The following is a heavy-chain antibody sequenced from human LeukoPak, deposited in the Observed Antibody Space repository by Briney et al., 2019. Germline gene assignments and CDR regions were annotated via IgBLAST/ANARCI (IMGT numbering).Heavy chain of an antibody. CDR2: INPNSGGK. CDR1: GYTFTAFH. V-gene: IGHV1-2*02. CDR3: ARRLGSSFRSGFDY. Sequence: ASVKVSCKASGYTFTAFHIHWVRQAPGQGLEWMGWINPNSGGKNSAQKFQGRVTMTRDTSISTVYMELTKLRSDDTAVYYCARRLGSSFRSGFDYWGQGTLVTVSS. J-gene: IGHJ4*02. D-gene: IGHD3-16*01.